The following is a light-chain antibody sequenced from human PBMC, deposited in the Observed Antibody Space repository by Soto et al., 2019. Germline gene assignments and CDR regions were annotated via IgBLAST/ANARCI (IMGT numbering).Light chain of an antibody. V-gene: IGLV1-40*01. Sequence: QSVLTQPPSVSGAPGQRGTISCTGSSSNLGAGYDVHWYQQLPGTAPKPLIHANHNRPSGVPDRIAGSQSGTSASLAITGLQADDEADYYCQSYDSSLSAVVFGGGTKLTVL. J-gene: IGLJ2*01. CDR2: ANH. CDR1: SSNLGAGYD. CDR3: QSYDSSLSAVV.